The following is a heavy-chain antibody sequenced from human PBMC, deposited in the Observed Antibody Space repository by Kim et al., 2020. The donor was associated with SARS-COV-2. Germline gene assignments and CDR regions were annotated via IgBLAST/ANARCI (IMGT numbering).Heavy chain of an antibody. CDR1: GGSFSGYY. V-gene: IGHV4-34*01. CDR3: ARVQRDFTMIVVVGFDY. J-gene: IGHJ4*02. CDR2: INHSGST. D-gene: IGHD3-22*01. Sequence: SETLSLTCAVYGGSFSGYYWSWIRQPPGKGLEWIGEINHSGSTNYNPSLKSRVTISVDTSKNQFSLKLSSVTAADTAVYYCARVQRDFTMIVVVGFDYWGQGTLVTVSS.